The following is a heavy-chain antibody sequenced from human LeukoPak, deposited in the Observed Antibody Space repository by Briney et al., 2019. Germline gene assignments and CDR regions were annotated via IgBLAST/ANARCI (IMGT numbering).Heavy chain of an antibody. Sequence: GGSLRLSCAASGFTFSSYSMNWVRQAPGKGLEWVSYISSSSSTIYYADSVKGRFTISRDNAKNSLYLQMNSLRAEDTAVYYCARGGGYYYGSGSYYKGWGQGTLVTVSS. CDR1: GFTFSSYS. CDR2: ISSSSSTI. V-gene: IGHV3-48*04. J-gene: IGHJ4*02. D-gene: IGHD3-10*01. CDR3: ARGGGYYYGSGSYYKG.